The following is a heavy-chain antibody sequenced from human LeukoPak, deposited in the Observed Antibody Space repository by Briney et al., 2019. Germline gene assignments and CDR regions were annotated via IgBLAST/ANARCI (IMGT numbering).Heavy chain of an antibody. V-gene: IGHV1-69*04. CDR2: IIPILGIA. J-gene: IGHJ2*01. CDR1: GGTFSSYA. CDR3: ARDRAPSIAAAASAIDL. D-gene: IGHD6-13*01. Sequence: SVKVSCKASGGTFSSYAISWVRQAPGQGLEWMGRIIPILGIANYAQKFQGRVTITADKSTSTAYMELSSLRSEDTAVYYCARDRAPSIAAAASAIDLWGRGTLVTVSS.